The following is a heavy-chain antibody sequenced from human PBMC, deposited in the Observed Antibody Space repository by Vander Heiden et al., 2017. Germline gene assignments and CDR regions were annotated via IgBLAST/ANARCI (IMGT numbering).Heavy chain of an antibody. J-gene: IGHJ4*02. D-gene: IGHD5-18*01. V-gene: IGHV3-74*01. Sequence: EVQLVESGGGLVQPGGSLRLSCAASGFTFSSYWMHWVRQAPGKGLVWVSRINSDGSSTSDADSVKGRFTISRDNAKNTLYLKMKSLRAEDTAVYYGASGDRHGYNYWGQGTLVTVYS. CDR2: INSDGSST. CDR1: GFTFSSYW. CDR3: ASGDRHGYNY.